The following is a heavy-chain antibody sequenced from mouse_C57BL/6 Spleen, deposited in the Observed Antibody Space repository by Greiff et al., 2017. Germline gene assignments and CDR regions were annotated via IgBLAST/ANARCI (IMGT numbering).Heavy chain of an antibody. CDR2: INPSNGGT. V-gene: IGHV1-53*01. Sequence: QVQLQQPGTDLVKPGASVKLSCKASGYTFTSYWMHWVKQRPGQGLEWIGNINPSNGGTNYNEKFKSKATLAVDKSSSTAYMQLSSLTSEDAAVYYCARREGFTTVVFDYWGQGTTLTVSS. CDR1: GYTFTSYW. CDR3: ARREGFTTVVFDY. J-gene: IGHJ2*01. D-gene: IGHD1-1*01.